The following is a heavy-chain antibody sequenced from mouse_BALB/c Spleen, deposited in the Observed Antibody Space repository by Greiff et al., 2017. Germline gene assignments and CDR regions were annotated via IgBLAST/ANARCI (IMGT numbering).Heavy chain of an antibody. V-gene: IGHV5-6-5*01. D-gene: IGHD2-3*01. J-gene: IGHJ3*01. Sequence: EVKVEESGGGLVKPGGSLKLSCAASGFTFSSYAMSWVRQTPEKRLEWVASISSGGSTYYPDSVKGRFTISRDNARNILYLQMSSLRSEDTAMYYCARGPLYDGYSFAYWGQGTLVTVSA. CDR3: ARGPLYDGYSFAY. CDR2: ISSGGST. CDR1: GFTFSSYA.